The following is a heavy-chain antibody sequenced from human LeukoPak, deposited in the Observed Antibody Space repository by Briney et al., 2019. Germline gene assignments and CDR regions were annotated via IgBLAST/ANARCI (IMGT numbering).Heavy chain of an antibody. Sequence: SVKVSCKASGGTFSSYAISWVRQAPGQGLEWMGGIIPIFGTANYAQKFQGRVTITADESTSTAYMELGSLRSEDTAVYYCASSYGSGSYSYGMDVWGQGTTVTVSS. CDR3: ASSYGSGSYSYGMDV. J-gene: IGHJ6*02. D-gene: IGHD3-10*01. CDR2: IIPIFGTA. CDR1: GGTFSSYA. V-gene: IGHV1-69*13.